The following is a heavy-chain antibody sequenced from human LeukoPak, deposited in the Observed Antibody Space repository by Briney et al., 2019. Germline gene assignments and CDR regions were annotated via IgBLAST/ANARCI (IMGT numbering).Heavy chain of an antibody. CDR2: ISSSSSYI. CDR3: ARDRIAAVDY. CDR1: GFTFSSHS. V-gene: IGHV3-21*01. J-gene: IGHJ4*02. D-gene: IGHD6-25*01. Sequence: GGSLRLSCAASGFTFSSHSMNWVRQAPGKGLEWVSSISSSSSYIYYADSVKGRFTISRDNSKNTLYLQMNSLRAEDTAVYYCARDRIAAVDYWGQGTLVTVSS.